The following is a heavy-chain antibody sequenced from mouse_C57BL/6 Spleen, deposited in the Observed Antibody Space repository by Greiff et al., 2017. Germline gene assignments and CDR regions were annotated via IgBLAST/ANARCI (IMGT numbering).Heavy chain of an antibody. CDR1: GFTFSDYG. V-gene: IGHV5-17*01. CDR2: ISSGSSTI. CDR3: ARGGGYYAMDY. J-gene: IGHJ4*01. Sequence: VQLKESGGGLVKPGGSLKLSCAASGFTFSDYGMHWVRQAPEQGLEWVAYISSGSSTIYYADTVKGRYTISRDNAKNTLFLQMTSLRSEDTAVYYCARGGGYYAMDYWGQGTSVTVSS.